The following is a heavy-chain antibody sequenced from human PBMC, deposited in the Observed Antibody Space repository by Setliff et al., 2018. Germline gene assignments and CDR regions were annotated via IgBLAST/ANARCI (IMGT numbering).Heavy chain of an antibody. CDR2: INHSGST. CDR1: GFTFSSYN. Sequence: PGGSLRLSCAASGFTFSSYNMDWVRQAPGKGLEWIGEINHSGSTNYNPSLKSRVTISVDTSKNQFSLKLSSVTAADTAVYYCAREGYGDRYPIGYYFDYWGQGTLVTVSS. J-gene: IGHJ4*02. D-gene: IGHD4-17*01. CDR3: AREGYGDRYPIGYYFDY. V-gene: IGHV4-34*01.